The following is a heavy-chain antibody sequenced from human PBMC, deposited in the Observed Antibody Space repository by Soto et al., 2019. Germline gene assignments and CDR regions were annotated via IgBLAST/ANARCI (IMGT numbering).Heavy chain of an antibody. J-gene: IGHJ4*02. CDR3: ARDEAIDY. V-gene: IGHV3-7*03. Sequence: LRLSCAASGFSFSFYWMSWVRQAPGKGLEWVANIKQDGGTQYYVDSVKGRFTISRDNAKNSLYLQMNKLRADDTAVYYCARDEAIDYWGQGTLVTVSS. CDR1: GFSFSFYW. CDR2: IKQDGGTQ.